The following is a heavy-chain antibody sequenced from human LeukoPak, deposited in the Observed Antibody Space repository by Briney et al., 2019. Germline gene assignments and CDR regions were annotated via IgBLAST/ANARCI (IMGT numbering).Heavy chain of an antibody. D-gene: IGHD1-26*01. CDR2: IYYSGNT. Sequence: SETLSLTCTVSGDSISTSNSYWGWICQPPGKGLEWIGGIYYSGNTYYNASLKSRVTISVDTSKNQFSLKLTSVTAADTAVYYCARGVGSYYRFDYWGQGTLVTVSS. CDR3: ARGVGSYYRFDY. J-gene: IGHJ4*02. V-gene: IGHV4-39*01. CDR1: GDSISTSNSY.